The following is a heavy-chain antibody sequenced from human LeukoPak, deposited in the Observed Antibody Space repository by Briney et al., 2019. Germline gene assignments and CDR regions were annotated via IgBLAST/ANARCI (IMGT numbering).Heavy chain of an antibody. CDR1: GFTFSSYA. Sequence: GGSLRLSCAASGFTFSSYAMSWVRQAPGKGLEWVSAISGSGGSTYYADSVKGRFTISRDNSKNALYLQMNSLRAEDTAVYYCAKRSSCKVGATSFDYWGQGTLVTVSS. D-gene: IGHD1-26*01. CDR2: ISGSGGST. J-gene: IGHJ4*02. V-gene: IGHV3-23*01. CDR3: AKRSSCKVGATSFDY.